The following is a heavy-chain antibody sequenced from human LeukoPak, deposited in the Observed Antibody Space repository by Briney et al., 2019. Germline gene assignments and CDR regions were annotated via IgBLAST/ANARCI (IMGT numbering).Heavy chain of an antibody. CDR2: IHYSGST. J-gene: IGHJ4*02. CDR3: ARDRADSSGWTYYFDY. V-gene: IGHV4-59*01. CDR1: GGSINSLY. Sequence: SETLSLTCTVSGGSINSLYWSWIRQPPGKGLEWIGYIHYSGSTNCNPSLKSRATISVDTSTNQFSLKLSSVTAADTAVYYCARDRADSSGWTYYFDYWGQGTLVTVSS. D-gene: IGHD6-19*01.